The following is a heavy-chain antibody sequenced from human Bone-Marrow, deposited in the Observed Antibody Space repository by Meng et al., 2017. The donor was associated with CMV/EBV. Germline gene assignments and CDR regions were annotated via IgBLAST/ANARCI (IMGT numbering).Heavy chain of an antibody. CDR2: ITGGGSTI. CDR1: GFTFSNAW. CDR3: ARDPRNKGFDP. Sequence: GGSLRLSCAASGFTFSNAWMSWVRQAPGKGLEWLSYITGGGSTISYADSVKGRFTISRDNAQNSLYLQMDNLRAEDTAVYYCARDPRNKGFDPWGQGTLVTVSS. J-gene: IGHJ5*02. V-gene: IGHV3-11*01.